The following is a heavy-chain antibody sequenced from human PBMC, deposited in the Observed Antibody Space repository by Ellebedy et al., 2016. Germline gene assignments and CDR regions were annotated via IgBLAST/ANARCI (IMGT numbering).Heavy chain of an antibody. V-gene: IGHV3-7*01. CDR3: ARVGYGSGSYHY. CDR1: GFTSEFTFSSYW. D-gene: IGHD3-10*01. Sequence: GGSLRLSXAASGFTSEFTFSSYWMSWVRQAPGKGLEWVANIKQDGSEKYYVDSVEGRFTISRDNAKNSLSLQMNSLRAEDTAVYYCARVGYGSGSYHYWGQGTLVTVSS. CDR2: IKQDGSEK. J-gene: IGHJ4*02.